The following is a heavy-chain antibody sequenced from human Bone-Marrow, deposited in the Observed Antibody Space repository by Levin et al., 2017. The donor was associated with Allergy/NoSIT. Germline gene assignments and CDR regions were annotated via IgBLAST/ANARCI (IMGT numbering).Heavy chain of an antibody. CDR3: ARGELNWGIDY. CDR1: GFTFSSYA. D-gene: IGHD7-27*01. V-gene: IGHV3-33*01. Sequence: LSLTCAASGFTFSSYAMHWVRQAPGEGLEWVALIWYDGSNKYYADSVKGRFTISRDNSKNTLSLQMSSLRADDTAVYYCARGELNWGIDYWGQGTLVTVLS. J-gene: IGHJ4*02. CDR2: IWYDGSNK.